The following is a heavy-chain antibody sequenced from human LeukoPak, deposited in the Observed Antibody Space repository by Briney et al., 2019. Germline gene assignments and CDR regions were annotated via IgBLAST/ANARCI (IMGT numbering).Heavy chain of an antibody. CDR1: GFTFTSYA. V-gene: IGHV3-23*01. Sequence: PGGSLRPSCAPSGFTFTSYAMNWVRQAPGNGMGWVSAINGRGDNPYYADFVKGRFTISRDNSKNTLYLQMKSLRAEDTAVYYCAKDRVSPGFNLFDPWGQGTLVTVSS. CDR3: AKDRVSPGFNLFDP. D-gene: IGHD2/OR15-2a*01. J-gene: IGHJ5*02. CDR2: INGRGDNP.